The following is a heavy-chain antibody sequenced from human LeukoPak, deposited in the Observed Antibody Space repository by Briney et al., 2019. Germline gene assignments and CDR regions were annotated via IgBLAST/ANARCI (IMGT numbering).Heavy chain of an antibody. CDR2: IYSGDST. Sequence: GGSLRLSCAASGLSVTRKYISWVRQAPGKGLEWVSLIYSGDSTDYADSVRGRFTISRDNSNNALYLQMNSLRIEDTAVYYCATRPDNSDPPYFDYWGQGTLVTVSS. D-gene: IGHD4-23*01. V-gene: IGHV3-66*01. CDR1: GLSVTRKY. J-gene: IGHJ4*02. CDR3: ATRPDNSDPPYFDY.